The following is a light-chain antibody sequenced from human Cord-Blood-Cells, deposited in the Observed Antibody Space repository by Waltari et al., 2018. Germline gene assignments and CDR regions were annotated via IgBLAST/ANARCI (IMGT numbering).Light chain of an antibody. CDR2: AAS. CDR3: QQSYSTPWT. J-gene: IGKJ1*01. V-gene: IGKV1-39*01. CDR1: QSISSY. Sequence: DIQMTQSPSSLSASVGDRVTITCRASQSISSYLNWDQQKPGKAPKPLIYAASSLQSGVPSRFSGSGSGTDFTLTISSLQPEDFATYYCQQSYSTPWTFGQGTKVEIK.